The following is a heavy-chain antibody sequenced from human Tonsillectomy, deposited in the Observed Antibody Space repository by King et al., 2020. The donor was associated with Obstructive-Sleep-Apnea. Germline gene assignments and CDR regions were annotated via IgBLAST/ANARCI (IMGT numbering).Heavy chain of an antibody. CDR3: ARESIDYPDI. CDR1: GFTFSSYG. V-gene: IGHV3-48*04. D-gene: IGHD4-11*01. Sequence: QLVQSGGGLVQPGGSLRLSCAASGFTFSSYGMNWVRQAPGKGLEWVSYISSSSSTIYYADSVKGRFTISRDNAKDSLYLQMNSLRAEDTAVYYCARESIDYPDIWGQGTMVTVSS. J-gene: IGHJ3*02. CDR2: ISSSSSTI.